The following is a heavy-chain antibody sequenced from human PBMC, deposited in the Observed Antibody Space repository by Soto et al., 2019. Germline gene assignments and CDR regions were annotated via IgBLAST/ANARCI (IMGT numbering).Heavy chain of an antibody. J-gene: IGHJ4*02. CDR3: ARVYDFWSGYSHPFDH. CDR1: GGTFSSYT. V-gene: IGHV1-18*01. D-gene: IGHD3-3*01. Sequence: ASVKVSCKASGGTFSSYTISWVRQAPGQGLEWMGWISVNHGKTKYAEKLQDRVTMTTVTSTSTAYMELRGLRSDDTAVYYCARVYDFWSGYSHPFDHWGQGTLVAVSS. CDR2: ISVNHGKT.